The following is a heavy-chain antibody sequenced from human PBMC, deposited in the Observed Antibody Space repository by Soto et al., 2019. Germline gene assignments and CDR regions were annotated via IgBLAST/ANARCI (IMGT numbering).Heavy chain of an antibody. CDR3: ARGVTIFGVVTEYYYYGMDV. D-gene: IGHD3-3*01. CDR2: IYHSGST. J-gene: IGHJ6*02. Sequence: KSSETLSLTCAVSGGSISSSNWWSWVRQPPGKGLEWIGEIYHSGSTNYNPSLKSRVTISVDKSKNQFSLKLSSVTAADTAVYYCARGVTIFGVVTEYYYYGMDVWGQGTTVTVSS. CDR1: GGSISSSNW. V-gene: IGHV4-4*02.